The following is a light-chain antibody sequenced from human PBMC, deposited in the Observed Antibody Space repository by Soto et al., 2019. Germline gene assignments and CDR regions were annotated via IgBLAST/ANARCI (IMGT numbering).Light chain of an antibody. Sequence: QSALTQPASVSGSPGQSITISCTGTSSDVGSYKFVSWYQQHPGKAPKLMIYEGSKRPSGVSNRFSGSKSGNTASLTISGLQAEDESDYYCCSYAGSSTSVFGTGTKLTVL. CDR1: SSDVGSYKF. CDR3: CSYAGSSTSV. CDR2: EGS. V-gene: IGLV2-23*01. J-gene: IGLJ1*01.